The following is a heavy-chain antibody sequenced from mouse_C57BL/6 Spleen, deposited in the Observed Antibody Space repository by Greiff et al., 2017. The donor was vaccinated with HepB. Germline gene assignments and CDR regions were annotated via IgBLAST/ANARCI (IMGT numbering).Heavy chain of an antibody. J-gene: IGHJ2*01. D-gene: IGHD2-10*01. Sequence: VNVVESGAELAKPGASVKLSCKASGYTFTSYWMHWVKQRPGQGLEWIGYINPSSGYTKYNQKFKDKATLTADKSSSTAYMQLSSLTYEDSAVYYCARSYYGNFFYFDYWGQGTTLTVSS. V-gene: IGHV1-7*01. CDR3: ARSYYGNFFYFDY. CDR1: GYTFTSYW. CDR2: INPSSGYT.